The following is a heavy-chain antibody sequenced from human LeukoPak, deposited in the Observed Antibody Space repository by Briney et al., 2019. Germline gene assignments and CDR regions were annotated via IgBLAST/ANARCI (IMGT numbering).Heavy chain of an antibody. V-gene: IGHV3-74*01. J-gene: IGHJ4*02. CDR3: ARVPSLAARRAGGY. Sequence: TGGSPRLSCAASGFTFSSYWMHWVRQAPGKGLVWVSRINSDGSSTSYADSVKGRFTISRDNAKNTLYLQMNSLRAEDTAVYYCARVPSLAARRAGGYWGQGTLVTVSS. D-gene: IGHD6-6*01. CDR1: GFTFSSYW. CDR2: INSDGSST.